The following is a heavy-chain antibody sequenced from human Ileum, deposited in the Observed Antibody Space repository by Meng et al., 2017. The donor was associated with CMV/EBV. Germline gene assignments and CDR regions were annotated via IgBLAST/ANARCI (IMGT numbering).Heavy chain of an antibody. CDR1: SASISPYD. CDR3: ARGQTVRGFEY. Sequence: LRESRPGLVTPPEPLSLPCTVSSASISPYDWTWTRQPAGKGLEWIGRIYTGGPTDYNPSLKSRVTMSVDTSKNQFFLNLSSVTAADTAVYYCARGQTVRGFEYWGLGILVTVSS. V-gene: IGHV4-4*07. J-gene: IGHJ4*02. CDR2: IYTGGPT. D-gene: IGHD3-10*01.